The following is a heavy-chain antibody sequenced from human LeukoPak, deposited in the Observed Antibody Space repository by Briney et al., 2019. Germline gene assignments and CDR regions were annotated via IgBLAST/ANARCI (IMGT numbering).Heavy chain of an antibody. J-gene: IGHJ5*02. CDR3: AMLYNWNDVWFDP. CDR2: ISAYNGNK. V-gene: IGHV1-18*04. Sequence: ASVKVSCKASGYTFTGYYMHWVRQAPGQGLEWMGWISAYNGNKNYAQKLQGRATMITDTSTSTAYMEVRSLRSDHTAVYYCAMLYNWNDVWFDPWGEGTLVTVSS. D-gene: IGHD1-1*01. CDR1: GYTFTGYY.